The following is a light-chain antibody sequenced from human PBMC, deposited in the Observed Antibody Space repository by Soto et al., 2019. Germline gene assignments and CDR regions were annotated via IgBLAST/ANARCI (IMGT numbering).Light chain of an antibody. CDR2: EGS. J-gene: IGLJ1*01. Sequence: QSVLTQPASVSGSPGQSITISCTGTSSDVGSYNLVSWYQQHPGKAPKLMIYEGSKRPSGVSNRFSGSKSGNMASLTISVLQAEDEADYYCCSYAGSHYVFGTGTKVXVL. CDR1: SSDVGSYNL. V-gene: IGLV2-23*01. CDR3: CSYAGSHYV.